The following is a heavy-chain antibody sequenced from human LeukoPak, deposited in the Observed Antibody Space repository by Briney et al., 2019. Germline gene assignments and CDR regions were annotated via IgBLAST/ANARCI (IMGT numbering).Heavy chain of an antibody. J-gene: IGHJ4*02. CDR2: VKSKGDSYAN. CDR1: GFTLSGSS. V-gene: IGHV3-73*01. Sequence: PGGSLKLSCAASGFTLSGSSMHWVRQASGRGLEWVGLVKSKGDSYANAYAASVKGRFTISRDDSKNTAYLQMNSLKPEDTAVYYCRHYYDSNTGDYWGQGALVTVSS. CDR3: RHYYDSNTGDY. D-gene: IGHD3-22*01.